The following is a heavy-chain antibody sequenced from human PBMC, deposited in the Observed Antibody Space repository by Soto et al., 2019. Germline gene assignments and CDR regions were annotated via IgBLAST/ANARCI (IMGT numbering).Heavy chain of an antibody. CDR3: AKDLGEDGYKTLGY. CDR1: GFTFSSYG. V-gene: IGHV3-30*18. D-gene: IGHD5-12*01. CDR2: ISYDGSNK. Sequence: PGGSLRLSCAASGFTFSSYGMHWVRQAPGKGLEWVAVISYDGSNKYYADSVKGRFTISRDNSKNTLYLQMNSLRAEDTAVYYCAKDLGEDGYKTLGYWGQGTLVTVSS. J-gene: IGHJ4*02.